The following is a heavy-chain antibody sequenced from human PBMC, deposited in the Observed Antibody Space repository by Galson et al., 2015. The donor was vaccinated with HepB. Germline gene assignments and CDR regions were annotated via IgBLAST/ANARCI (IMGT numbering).Heavy chain of an antibody. V-gene: IGHV7-4-1*02. J-gene: IGHJ6*02. CDR3: ARERGRIETYCSGGSCYLLGNYYYYGMDV. Sequence: SVKVSCKASGYTFTSYAMNWVRQAPGQGLEWMGWINTNTGNPTYAQGFTGRFVFSLDTSVSTAYLQISSLKAEDTAVYYCARERGRIETYCSGGSCYLLGNYYYYGMDVWGQGTTVTVSS. CDR2: INTNTGNP. D-gene: IGHD2-15*01. CDR1: GYTFTSYA.